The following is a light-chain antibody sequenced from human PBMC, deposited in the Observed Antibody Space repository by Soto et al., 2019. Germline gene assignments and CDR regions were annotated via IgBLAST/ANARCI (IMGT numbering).Light chain of an antibody. J-gene: IGKJ1*01. CDR3: QHYNSYSEA. CDR2: GAS. CDR1: ESVASNY. V-gene: IGKV3-20*01. Sequence: EIVLTQSPGTLSLSPGETATLSCRASESVASNYLAWYQQKPGQAPRLLVYGASTRATGIPDRFSGSGSGPDFTLTISSLQPDDFATYYCQHYNSYSEAFGQGTKVELK.